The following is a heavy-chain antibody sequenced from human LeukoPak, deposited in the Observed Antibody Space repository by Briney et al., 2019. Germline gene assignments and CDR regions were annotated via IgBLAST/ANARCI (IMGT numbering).Heavy chain of an antibody. CDR1: GYTFTGYY. J-gene: IGHJ6*02. CDR2: INPNSGGT. V-gene: IGHV1-2*04. CDR3: ARGVSGYESPRYGMDV. Sequence: ASVKVSCKASGYTFTGYYMHWVRQAPGQGLEWMGWINPNSGGTNYAQRFQGWVTMIRDTSISTAYMELSRLRSDDTAVYYCARGVSGYESPRYGMDVWGQGTTVTVSS. D-gene: IGHD5-12*01.